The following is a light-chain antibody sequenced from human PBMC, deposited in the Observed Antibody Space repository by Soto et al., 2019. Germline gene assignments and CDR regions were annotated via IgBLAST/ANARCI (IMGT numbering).Light chain of an antibody. J-gene: IGKJ1*01. CDR2: GAS. CDR3: QQYNNWPRWT. CDR1: QSVSSN. Sequence: EIVMTQSPATLSVSPGERATLSCRASQSVSSNLAWYQQKPGQAPRLLIYGASTRATGIPVRFSGSGSGTEFTLTISSLQSEDFAVYYCQQYNNWPRWTLGQGTKVDIK. V-gene: IGKV3-15*01.